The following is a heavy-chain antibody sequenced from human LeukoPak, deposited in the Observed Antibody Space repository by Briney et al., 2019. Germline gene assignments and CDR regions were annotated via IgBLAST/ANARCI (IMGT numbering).Heavy chain of an antibody. J-gene: IGHJ5*02. Sequence: GGSLRLSCAASGFPFSDYGMYWVRQAPGKGLEWLAVISHDGSNKYYADSVKGRITISRDNSMNTLYLQMNSLRAEDTAVYYCAKVDYYDSSGNYPNWFDPWGQGTLVTVSS. CDR2: ISHDGSNK. D-gene: IGHD3-22*01. CDR3: AKVDYYDSSGNYPNWFDP. CDR1: GFPFSDYG. V-gene: IGHV3-30*18.